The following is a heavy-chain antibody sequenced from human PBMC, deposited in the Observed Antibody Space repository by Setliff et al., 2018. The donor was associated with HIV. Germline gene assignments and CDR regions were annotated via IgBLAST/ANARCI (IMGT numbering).Heavy chain of an antibody. CDR3: ARARAITIIGYNFDS. V-gene: IGHV4-61*02. CDR2: VQSNGDT. Sequence: SETLSLTCDVSGDSIEGVGFSWSWLRQPAGKTLEWIGRVQSNGDTNYNPSLKSRVTISRDTSRNRFSLKLASLSAADTAVYYCARARAITIIGYNFDSWGQGTLVTVSS. J-gene: IGHJ4*02. D-gene: IGHD6-25*01. CDR1: GDSIEGVGFS.